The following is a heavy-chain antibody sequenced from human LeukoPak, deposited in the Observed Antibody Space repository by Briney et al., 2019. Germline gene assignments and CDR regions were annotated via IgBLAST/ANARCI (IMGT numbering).Heavy chain of an antibody. D-gene: IGHD6-13*01. CDR2: ISAYNGNT. CDR1: GYTFTSYG. CDR3: ARDKDSSSWPTYYYYYYGMDV. V-gene: IGHV1-18*01. J-gene: IGHJ6*02. Sequence: GASVTVSFKASGYTFTSYGISWVRQAPGQGLEWMGWISAYNGNTNYAQKLQGRVTMTTDTSTSTAYMELRSLRSDDTAVYYCARDKDSSSWPTYYYYYYGMDVWGQGTTVTVS.